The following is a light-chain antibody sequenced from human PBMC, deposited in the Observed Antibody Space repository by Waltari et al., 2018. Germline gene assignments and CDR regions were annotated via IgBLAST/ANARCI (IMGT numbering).Light chain of an antibody. J-gene: IGLJ2*01. CDR1: SSDVGGSNY. Sequence: QSALTQPASVSGSPGQSITISCTGTSSDVGGSNYVSWYQQHPGKAPKLMIYGVSNRPSGVSNRFSGSKSGNTASLTISGLQAEDEADYYCSSYISSSTLELFGGGTSLTVL. V-gene: IGLV2-14*03. CDR3: SSYISSSTLEL. CDR2: GVS.